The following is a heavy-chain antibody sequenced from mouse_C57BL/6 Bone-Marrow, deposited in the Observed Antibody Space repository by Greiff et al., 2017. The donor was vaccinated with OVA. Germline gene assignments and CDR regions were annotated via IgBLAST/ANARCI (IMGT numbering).Heavy chain of an antibody. CDR2: INPSSGYT. Sequence: VQLQQSGAELARPGASVKMSRKASVSPPPRYSMHWVKQRPGQGLEWIGYINPSSGYTKYNQKFKDKATLTADKSSSTAYMQLSSLTSEDSAVYYCARFRWYAMDYWGQGTSVTVSA. V-gene: IGHV1-4*01. J-gene: IGHJ4*01. CDR1: VSPPPRYS. CDR3: ARFRWYAMDY. D-gene: IGHD2-3*01.